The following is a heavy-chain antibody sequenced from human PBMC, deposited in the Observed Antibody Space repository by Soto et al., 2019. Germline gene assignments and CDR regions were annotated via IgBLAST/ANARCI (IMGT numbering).Heavy chain of an antibody. Sequence: HPGGFLRLSCAASGFTFSSYEMNWVRQAPGKGLEWVSYISSSGSTIYYADSVKGRFTISRDNAKNSLYLQMNSLRAEDTAVYYCARDALYNWNGAFDIWGQGTMVTVSS. D-gene: IGHD1-20*01. CDR2: ISSSGSTI. CDR3: ARDALYNWNGAFDI. V-gene: IGHV3-48*03. CDR1: GFTFSSYE. J-gene: IGHJ3*02.